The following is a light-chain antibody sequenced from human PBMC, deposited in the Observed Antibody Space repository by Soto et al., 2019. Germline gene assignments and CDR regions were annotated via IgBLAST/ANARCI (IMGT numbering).Light chain of an antibody. Sequence: QSVLTQPPSASGTPGQRVTISCSGSSSNIGSNTVNWYQQLPGTAPKLLIYSNNQRPSGVPDRFSGSKSGTSASLAISGLQSEDEADYYCAVWDDSLNGDVFGTGTKLTVL. CDR1: SSNIGSNT. CDR3: AVWDDSLNGDV. CDR2: SNN. V-gene: IGLV1-44*01. J-gene: IGLJ1*01.